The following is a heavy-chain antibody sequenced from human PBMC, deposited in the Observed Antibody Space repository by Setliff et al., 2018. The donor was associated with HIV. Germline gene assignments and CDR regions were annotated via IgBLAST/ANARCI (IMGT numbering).Heavy chain of an antibody. V-gene: IGHV3-23*01. CDR2: IGCWGTCT. J-gene: IGHJ6*02. Sequence: PGGSLRLSCAASGFTVDTGAMNWVRQAPGKGLAWVSTIGCWGTCTFYADSVKGRFAISGDPSTNTLYLQMNRLSAEDTAVYYCARDLDPFFAMEIWGQGTTVTVSS. CDR1: GFTVDTGA. CDR3: ARDLDPFFAMEI.